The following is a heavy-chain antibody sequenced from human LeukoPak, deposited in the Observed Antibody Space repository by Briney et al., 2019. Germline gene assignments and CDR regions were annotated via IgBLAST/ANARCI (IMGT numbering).Heavy chain of an antibody. CDR3: ARYARGVVVPAASIYYGMDV. CDR2: IYYSEST. CDR1: GGSVSSGSYY. V-gene: IGHV4-61*01. D-gene: IGHD2-2*01. Sequence: SETLSLTCTVSGGSVSSGSYYWSWIRQPPGKGLEWIGYIYYSESTNYNPSLKSRVTISVDTSKNQFSLKLSSVTAADTAVYYCARYARGVVVPAASIYYGMDVWGKGTTVTVSS. J-gene: IGHJ6*04.